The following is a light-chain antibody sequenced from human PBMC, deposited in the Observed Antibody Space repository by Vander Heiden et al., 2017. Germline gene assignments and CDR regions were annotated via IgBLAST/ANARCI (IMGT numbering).Light chain of an antibody. J-gene: IGKJ4*01. Sequence: DIQMAQYPSSVSASVGDRVTITCRASQDISICLAWYQQKPGKAPKLLIYAASILQSGVPSKFSGSASGTDFTLTISSLQPEDFATYYCQQANTFPALTFGGGTKVDIK. V-gene: IGKV1D-12*01. CDR1: QDISIC. CDR2: AAS. CDR3: QQANTFPALT.